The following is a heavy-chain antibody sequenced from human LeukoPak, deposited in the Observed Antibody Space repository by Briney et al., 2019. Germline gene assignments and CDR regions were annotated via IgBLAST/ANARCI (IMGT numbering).Heavy chain of an antibody. V-gene: IGHV4-59*01. J-gene: IGHJ4*02. CDR3: ARVKGGSGRFYSDY. CDR1: GGSISSYY. D-gene: IGHD6-19*01. Sequence: PSETLSLTCTVSGGSISSYYWSWIRQPPGKGLEWIGYIYYSGSTNYNPSLKSRVTISVDTSKNQFSLRLSSVTAADTAVYYCARVKGGSGRFYSDYWGQGTLVTVSS. CDR2: IYYSGST.